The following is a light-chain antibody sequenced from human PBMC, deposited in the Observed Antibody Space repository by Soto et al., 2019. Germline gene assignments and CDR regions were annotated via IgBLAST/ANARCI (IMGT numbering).Light chain of an antibody. J-gene: IGKJ1*01. CDR3: QQYGSSPRT. CDR2: DAS. CDR1: QSVSSY. V-gene: IGKV3-20*01. Sequence: EIMLTQSPATLSLSPGERATLSCRASQSVSSYLAWYQQKPGQAPRLLIYDASNRATGIPARFSGSGSGTDFTLTISRLEPEDFAVYYCQQYGSSPRTFGQGTKVDI.